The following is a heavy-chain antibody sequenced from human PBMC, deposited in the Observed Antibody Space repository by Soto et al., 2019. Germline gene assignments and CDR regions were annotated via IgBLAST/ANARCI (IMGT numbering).Heavy chain of an antibody. V-gene: IGHV4-38-2*01. J-gene: IGHJ1*01. D-gene: IGHD2-2*01. CDR2: IYHSGST. Sequence: WETLSLTCAVSGYSISSGYYWGWIRQPPGKGLEWIGSIYHSGSTYYNPSLESRVTISVDTSKNQFSLKLSSVTAADTAIYYCAVGYCSSTSCSREYFQHWGQGTLVTVSS. CDR1: GYSISSGYY. CDR3: AVGYCSSTSCSREYFQH.